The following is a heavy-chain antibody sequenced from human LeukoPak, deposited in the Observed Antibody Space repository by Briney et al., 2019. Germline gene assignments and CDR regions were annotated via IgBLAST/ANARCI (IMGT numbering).Heavy chain of an antibody. CDR1: GYXFTGYY. J-gene: IGHJ4*02. Sequence: GASVKVSCKASGYXFTGYYLHWVRQAPGQGLEWMGWINPNSGGTNYAHKFQGRVTMTRDTSISTAYMELSRLRSDDTAVYFCARAYSGFEAFDYWGQGTLVTVSS. CDR3: ARAYSGFEAFDY. V-gene: IGHV1-2*02. CDR2: INPNSGGT. D-gene: IGHD5-12*01.